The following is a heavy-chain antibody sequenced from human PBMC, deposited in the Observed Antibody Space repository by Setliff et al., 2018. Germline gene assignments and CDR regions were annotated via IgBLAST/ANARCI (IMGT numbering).Heavy chain of an antibody. CDR2: IRYDGSNK. V-gene: IGHV3-30*02. D-gene: IGHD3-22*01. J-gene: IGHJ6*02. Sequence: GGSLRLSCAASGFTFSSYGMHWVRQAPGKGLEWVAFIRYDGSNKYYADSGKGRFTISRDNSKNTLYLQMNSLRAEDTAVYYCAKPTMTRDMDVWGQGTTVTVSS. CDR3: AKPTMTRDMDV. CDR1: GFTFSSYG.